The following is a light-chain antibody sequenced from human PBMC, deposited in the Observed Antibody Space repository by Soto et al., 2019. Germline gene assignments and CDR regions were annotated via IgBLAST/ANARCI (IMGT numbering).Light chain of an antibody. Sequence: EILLTQSPGTLSLSPGERATLSCRASQSVSSSYLAWYQQKPGQAPRLLIYGASSRATGIPDRFSGSGSGTDFTLTISRLEPEDVAVYYCQQYGSSPFTFGPGTKVDIK. J-gene: IGKJ3*01. V-gene: IGKV3-20*01. CDR3: QQYGSSPFT. CDR1: QSVSSSY. CDR2: GAS.